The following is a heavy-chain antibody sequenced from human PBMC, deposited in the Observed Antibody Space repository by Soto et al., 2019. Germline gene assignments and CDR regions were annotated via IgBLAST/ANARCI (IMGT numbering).Heavy chain of an antibody. Sequence: EVQLLESGGGLVQPGGSLRLSCAASGFTLSNHAMYWVRQARGRGLEWVSTISASGGETYYSDTVRGRFTISRDTSKNTLDLRMNSMMAEDTAVYHCGRRTAAGGAALSYFDSWGQGALVTVSS. V-gene: IGHV3-23*01. J-gene: IGHJ4*02. CDR2: ISASGGET. CDR3: GRRTAAGGAALSYFDS. D-gene: IGHD6-13*01. CDR1: GFTLSNHA.